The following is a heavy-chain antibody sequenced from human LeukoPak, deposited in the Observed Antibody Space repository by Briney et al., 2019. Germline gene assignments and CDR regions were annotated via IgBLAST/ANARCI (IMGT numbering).Heavy chain of an antibody. D-gene: IGHD3-22*01. CDR1: GGSFSGYY. CDR3: ARGSQAYYYDSSGGPLGY. J-gene: IGHJ4*02. CDR2: INHSGST. Sequence: SETLSLTCAVYGGSFSGYYWSWIRQPPGKGLEWIGVINHSGSTNYNPSLKSRVTISVDTSKNQFSLKLSSVTAADTAVYYCARGSQAYYYDSSGGPLGYWGQGTLVTVSS. V-gene: IGHV4-34*01.